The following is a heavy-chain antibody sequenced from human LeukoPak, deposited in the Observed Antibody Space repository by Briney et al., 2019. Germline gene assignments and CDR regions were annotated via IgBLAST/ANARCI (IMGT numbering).Heavy chain of an antibody. V-gene: IGHV4-59*01. CDR2: IYYSGST. J-gene: IGHJ6*02. D-gene: IGHD3-16*01. CDR3: ARAGAVKDYYYCMDV. CDR1: GGSISSYY. Sequence: SETLSLTCTVSGGSISSYYWSWIRQPPGKGLEWIGYIYYSGSTNYNPSLKSRVTISVDTSKNQFSLKLSSVTAADTAVYYCARAGAVKDYYYCMDVWGQATTVTVSS.